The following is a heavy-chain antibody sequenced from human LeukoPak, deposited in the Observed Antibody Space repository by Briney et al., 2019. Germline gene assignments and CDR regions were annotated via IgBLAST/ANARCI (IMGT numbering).Heavy chain of an antibody. V-gene: IGHV3-21*01. CDR1: GFTFSSYS. CDR2: ISSSSYI. D-gene: IGHD6-13*01. Sequence: GGSLRLSCAASGFTFSSYSMNWVRQAPGKGLGWVSSISSSSYIYYADSVKGRFTISRDNSKNTLYLQTNSLRAEDTAVYYCARDLHLVEYDSSSWVDYWGQGTLVTVSS. CDR3: ARDLHLVEYDSSSWVDY. J-gene: IGHJ4*02.